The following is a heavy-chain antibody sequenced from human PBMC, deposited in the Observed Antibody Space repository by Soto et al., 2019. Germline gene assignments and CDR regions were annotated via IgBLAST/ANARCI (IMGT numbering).Heavy chain of an antibody. J-gene: IGHJ6*02. CDR1: GCTFTGYY. CDR3: ARVVTRDYGMDV. D-gene: IGHD4-4*01. CDR2: INPNSGGT. V-gene: IGHV1-2*02. Sequence: AAVKVSCKACGCTFTGYYMHWVRQAPGQGLEWMGWINPNSGGTNYAQKFQGRVTMTRDTSISTAYMELSRLRSDDTAVYYCARVVTRDYGMDVWGQGTTVTVSS.